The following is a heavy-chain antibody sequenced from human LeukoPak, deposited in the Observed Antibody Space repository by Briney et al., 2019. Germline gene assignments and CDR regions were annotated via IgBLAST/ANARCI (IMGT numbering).Heavy chain of an antibody. CDR2: INHSGST. Sequence: PSETLSLTCAVYGGSFSGYYWSWIRQPPGKGLEWIGEINHSGSTNYNPSLKSRVTISVDTPKNQFSLKLSSVTAADTAVYYCARGRFYYDSSGYSRSGWFDPWGQGTLVTVSS. V-gene: IGHV4-34*01. CDR3: ARGRFYYDSSGYSRSGWFDP. CDR1: GGSFSGYY. J-gene: IGHJ5*02. D-gene: IGHD3-22*01.